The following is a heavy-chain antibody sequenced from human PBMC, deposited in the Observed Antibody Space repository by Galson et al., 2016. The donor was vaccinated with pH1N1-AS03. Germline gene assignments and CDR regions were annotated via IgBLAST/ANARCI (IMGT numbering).Heavy chain of an antibody. CDR2: IIAMFGTA. CDR3: ARDANYDFWGGLDAFDI. J-gene: IGHJ3*02. D-gene: IGHD3-3*01. CDR1: GGTFSSYA. V-gene: IGHV1-69*06. Sequence: SVKVSCKASGGTFSSYAISWVRQAPGQGLEWMGGIIAMFGTAHYAQKVQGRVTITADKSTGTAYMELSSLRSEDTAVYYCARDANYDFWGGLDAFDIWGEGTMVTVSS.